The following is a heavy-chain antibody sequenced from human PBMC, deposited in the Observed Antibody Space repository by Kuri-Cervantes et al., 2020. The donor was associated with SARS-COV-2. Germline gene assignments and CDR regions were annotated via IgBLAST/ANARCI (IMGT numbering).Heavy chain of an antibody. D-gene: IGHD6-13*01. V-gene: IGHV1-2*02. Sequence: ASVKVSCKASGYTFTGYYMHWVRQAPGQGLEWMGWINPNSGGTNYAQKFQGRVTMTRDTSISTAYMELSRLRSDDTAVYYCARDRTRSSWYVWGGSIYGMDVWGQGTTVTVYS. CDR3: ARDRTRSSWYVWGGSIYGMDV. CDR2: INPNSGGT. J-gene: IGHJ6*02. CDR1: GYTFTGYY.